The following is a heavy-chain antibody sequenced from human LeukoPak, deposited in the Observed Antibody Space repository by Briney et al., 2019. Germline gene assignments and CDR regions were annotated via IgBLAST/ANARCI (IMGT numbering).Heavy chain of an antibody. CDR3: ARKRTGDPVDY. D-gene: IGHD7-27*01. CDR2: IYYSGNT. Sequence: PSETLSLTCTVSGGSISSGGYYWSWIRQHPGKGLEWIGYIYYSGNTYYNPSLKSRITISIDTSNDQFSLTLSSVTAADTAVYYCARKRTGDPVDYWGQGTLVTVSS. CDR1: GGSISSGGYY. V-gene: IGHV4-31*03. J-gene: IGHJ4*02.